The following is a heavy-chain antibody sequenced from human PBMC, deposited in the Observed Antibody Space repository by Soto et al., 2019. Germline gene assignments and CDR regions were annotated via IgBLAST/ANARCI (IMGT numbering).Heavy chain of an antibody. CDR2: INPNSGVT. Sequence: QVHLVQSGAEVKKPGASVKVSCKASGYTFTGYYMHWVRQAPGQGLELMGWINPNSGVTNYAQKFQGRVTMTRDTSISTAYMELSRLRSDDTAVYYCARDTLRFLEWLVLGVYGMDVWGQGTTVTVSS. CDR3: ARDTLRFLEWLVLGVYGMDV. D-gene: IGHD3-3*01. V-gene: IGHV1-2*02. CDR1: GYTFTGYY. J-gene: IGHJ6*02.